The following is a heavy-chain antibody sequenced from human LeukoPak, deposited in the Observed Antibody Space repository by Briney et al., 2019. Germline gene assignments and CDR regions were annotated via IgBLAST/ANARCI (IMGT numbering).Heavy chain of an antibody. CDR2: IKHDGSEQ. CDR3: ASPISGYDAFDI. Sequence: GGSLRLSCAASGFIFTSNRMNWVRQAPGKGLEWVANIKHDGSEQIYVDSVKGRFTISRDNAKDSVYLQMNSLRAEDTAVYYCASPISGYDAFDIWGQGTMVTVSS. V-gene: IGHV3-7*01. J-gene: IGHJ3*02. CDR1: GFIFTSNR. D-gene: IGHD5-12*01.